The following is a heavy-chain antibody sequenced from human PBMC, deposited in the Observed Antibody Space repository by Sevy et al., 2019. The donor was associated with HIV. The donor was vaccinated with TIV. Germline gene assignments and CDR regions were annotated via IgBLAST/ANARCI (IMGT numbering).Heavy chain of an antibody. Sequence: GGSLRLSCAASGFTFSSYSMSWVRQAPGKGLEWVSYISTNGTTIYYADSVKGRFTISRDDSKNSLYLQLNTLRAEDTAIYYCARKYDSSGYFDYWGQGTLVTVSS. D-gene: IGHD3-22*01. J-gene: IGHJ4*02. CDR2: ISTNGTTI. CDR3: ARKYDSSGYFDY. V-gene: IGHV3-48*01. CDR1: GFTFSSYS.